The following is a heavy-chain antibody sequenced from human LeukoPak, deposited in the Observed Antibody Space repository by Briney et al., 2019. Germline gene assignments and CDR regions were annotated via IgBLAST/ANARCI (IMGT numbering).Heavy chain of an antibody. CDR3: AKDLGNGYSSGWYYYYGMDV. Sequence: VGSLRLSCAPSGFTFSSYAMSCVRQAPGKGLEWVSAISGSGGSTYYADSVKGRFTISRDNSKNTLYLQMNSLRAEAPAVYYCAKDLGNGYSSGWYYYYGMDVWGQGTTVTVSS. V-gene: IGHV3-23*01. CDR1: GFTFSSYA. D-gene: IGHD6-19*01. CDR2: ISGSGGST. J-gene: IGHJ6*02.